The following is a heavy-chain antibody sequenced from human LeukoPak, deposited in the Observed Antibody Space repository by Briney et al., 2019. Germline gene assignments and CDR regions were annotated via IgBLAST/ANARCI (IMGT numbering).Heavy chain of an antibody. CDR1: GFTFSSYA. D-gene: IGHD5-12*01. CDR3: AKEWLRFSFYYYGMDV. V-gene: IGHV3-30*04. J-gene: IGHJ6*02. Sequence: GGSLRLSCAASGFTFSSYAMHWVRQAPGKGLEWVAVISYDGSNKWYADSVKGRLTISRDNSKNTLYVQMNSLRSEDTAVYYCAKEWLRFSFYYYGMDVWGQGTTVTVSS. CDR2: ISYDGSNK.